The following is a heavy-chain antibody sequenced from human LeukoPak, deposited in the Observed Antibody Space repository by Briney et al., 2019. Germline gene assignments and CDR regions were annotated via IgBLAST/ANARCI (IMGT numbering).Heavy chain of an antibody. Sequence: ASVKVSCKASGYTFTSYGISWVRQAPGQGLEWMGWISDYNGNTNYAQKFQGRVTMTRDTSTRTVHMELRSLRSDDTAVYYCARDQSFYGSGSYPLDYWGQGTLVTVSS. V-gene: IGHV1-18*01. CDR1: GYTFTSYG. CDR2: ISDYNGNT. J-gene: IGHJ4*02. CDR3: ARDQSFYGSGSYPLDY. D-gene: IGHD3-10*01.